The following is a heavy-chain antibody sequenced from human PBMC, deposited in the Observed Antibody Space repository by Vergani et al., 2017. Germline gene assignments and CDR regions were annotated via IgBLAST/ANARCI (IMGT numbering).Heavy chain of an antibody. J-gene: IGHJ3*02. Sequence: QLQLQESGPGLVKPSETLSLTCTVSGGSISSSSYYWGWIRQPPGKGLEWIGSIYYSGSTYYNPSLKSRVTISVDTSKNQFSLKLSSVTAADTAVYYCARDFTPLDNQYLAGAGISFDIWGQGTMVTVSS. CDR2: IYYSGST. V-gene: IGHV4-39*07. CDR3: ARDFTPLDNQYLAGAGISFDI. D-gene: IGHD6-19*01. CDR1: GGSISSSSYY.